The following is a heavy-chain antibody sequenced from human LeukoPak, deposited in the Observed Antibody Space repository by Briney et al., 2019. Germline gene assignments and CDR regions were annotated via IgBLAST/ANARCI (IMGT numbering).Heavy chain of an antibody. D-gene: IGHD4-17*01. J-gene: IGHJ4*02. CDR3: AREGDYGALDY. CDR1: GGSISSGGYS. CDR2: IYHSGST. V-gene: IGHV4-30-2*01. Sequence: PSQTLSLTCAVSGGSISSGGYSWSWIRQPPGKGLEWIGYIYHSGSTYYNPSLKSRVTISVDRSKNQFPLKLSSVTATDTAVYYCAREGDYGALDYWGQGTLVTVSS.